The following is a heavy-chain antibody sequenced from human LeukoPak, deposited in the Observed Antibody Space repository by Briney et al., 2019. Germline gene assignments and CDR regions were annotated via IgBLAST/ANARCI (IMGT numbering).Heavy chain of an antibody. CDR3: AKGSEYYDILTGYYFPTYYFDY. CDR2: ISGSGGST. J-gene: IGHJ4*02. D-gene: IGHD3-9*01. V-gene: IGHV3-23*01. CDR1: GFTFSSYA. Sequence: GGSLRLSCAASGFTFSSYAMSWVRQAPGKGLEWVSAISGSGGSTYYADSVKGRFTISRDNSKNTPYLQMNSLRAEDTAVYYCAKGSEYYDILTGYYFPTYYFDYWGQGTLVTVSS.